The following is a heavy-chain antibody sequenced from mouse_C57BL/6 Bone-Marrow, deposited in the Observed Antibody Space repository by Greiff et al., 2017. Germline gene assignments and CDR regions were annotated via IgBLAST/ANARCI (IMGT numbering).Heavy chain of an antibody. J-gene: IGHJ3*01. CDR2: IDPSDSYT. V-gene: IGHV1-69*01. CDR1: GYTFTSYW. CDR3: ARAWGAY. Sequence: VQLQQPGAELVMPGASVKLSCKASGYTFTSYWMHWVKQRPGQGLEWIGEIDPSDSYTNYNQKFKGKSTLTVDKSSSTAYLQLSSLTSEDSAVYYCARAWGAYWGQGTLVTVSA.